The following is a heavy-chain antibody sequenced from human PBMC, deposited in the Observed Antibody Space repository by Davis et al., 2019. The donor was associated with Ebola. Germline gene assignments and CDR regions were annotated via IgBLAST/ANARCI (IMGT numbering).Heavy chain of an antibody. Sequence: ASVKVSCKASGYTFTSYYMHWVRQAPGQGLEWMGIISPSGGSTSYAQKFQGRVTMTRDTSTSTVYMELSSLRSEDTAVYYCARGAGSGSYYKGGLEGWGQGTLVTVSS. CDR1: GYTFTSYY. D-gene: IGHD3-10*01. CDR3: ARGAGSGSYYKGGLEG. CDR2: ISPSGGST. J-gene: IGHJ4*02. V-gene: IGHV1-46*01.